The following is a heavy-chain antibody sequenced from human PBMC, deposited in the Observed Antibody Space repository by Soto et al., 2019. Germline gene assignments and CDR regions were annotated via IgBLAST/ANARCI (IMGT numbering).Heavy chain of an antibody. CDR3: ARHREWNYYYMDV. J-gene: IGHJ6*03. D-gene: IGHD2-8*01. CDR2: IYYSGST. CDR1: GGSISSYY. Sequence: SETLSLTCTVSGGSISSYYWSWIRQPPGKGLEWIGYIYYSGSTNYNPSLKSRVTISVDTTKNQFSLKLSSVTAADTAVYYCARHREWNYYYMDVWGKGTTVTVSS. V-gene: IGHV4-59*08.